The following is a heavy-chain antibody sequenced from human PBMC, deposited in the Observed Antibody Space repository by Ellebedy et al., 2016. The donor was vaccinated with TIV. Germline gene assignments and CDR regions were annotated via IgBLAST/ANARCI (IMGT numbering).Heavy chain of an antibody. D-gene: IGHD3-10*01. V-gene: IGHV4-31*03. J-gene: IGHJ4*02. Sequence: MPSETLSLTCTVSGGSISSGGYYWSWIRQHPGKGLEWIGYIYYSGSTYYNPSLKSRVTISVDTSKNQFSLKLSSVTAADTAVYYCARDYGQYYFDYWGQGTLVTVSS. CDR1: GGSISSGGYY. CDR2: IYYSGST. CDR3: ARDYGQYYFDY.